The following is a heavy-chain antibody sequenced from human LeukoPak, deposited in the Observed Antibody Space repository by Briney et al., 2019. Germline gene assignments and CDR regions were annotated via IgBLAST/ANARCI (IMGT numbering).Heavy chain of an antibody. Sequence: GGSLRLSCGASGFTFHEKYAMHWLRQAPGKGLEWVSGISWNSGSIGYADSVKGRFTISRDNAKNSLYLQMNSLRAEDTALYYCAKDAYGAYDSSGYYYFRGQGTLVTVSS. CDR2: ISWNSGSI. V-gene: IGHV3-9*01. J-gene: IGHJ1*01. D-gene: IGHD3-22*01. CDR1: GFTFHEKYA. CDR3: AKDAYGAYDSSGYYYF.